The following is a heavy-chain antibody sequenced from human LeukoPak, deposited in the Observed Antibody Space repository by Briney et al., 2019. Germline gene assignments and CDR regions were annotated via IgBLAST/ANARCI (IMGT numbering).Heavy chain of an antibody. CDR3: ARGGYGSGSYFDY. D-gene: IGHD3-10*01. Sequence: GASVKVSCKASGYTFTGYYMHWVRQAPGQGLEWMGWINPNSGGTNYAKKFQGRVTMTRDTSISTAYMELSRLRSDDTAVYYCARGGYGSGSYFDYWGQGTLVTVSS. CDR1: GYTFTGYY. V-gene: IGHV1-2*02. J-gene: IGHJ4*02. CDR2: INPNSGGT.